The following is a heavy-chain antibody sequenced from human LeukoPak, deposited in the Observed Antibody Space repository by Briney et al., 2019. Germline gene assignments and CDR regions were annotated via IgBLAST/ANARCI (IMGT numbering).Heavy chain of an antibody. V-gene: IGHV1-2*02. CDR1: GYTFTGYY. Sequence: ASVKVSCKASGYTFTGYYMHWVRQAPGQGLTWMGWINPNTGVTNYAQKFQGRVTMTRATSINTAYMELDRLTSDDTAIYYCARSYCGGDCYWTIDYWGQGALVTVSS. CDR3: ARSYCGGDCYWTIDY. D-gene: IGHD2-21*02. J-gene: IGHJ4*02. CDR2: INPNTGVT.